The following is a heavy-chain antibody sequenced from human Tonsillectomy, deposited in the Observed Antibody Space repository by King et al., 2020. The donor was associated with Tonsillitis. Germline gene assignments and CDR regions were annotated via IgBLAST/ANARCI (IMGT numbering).Heavy chain of an antibody. CDR3: ARIGQITPTGGDY. D-gene: IGHD3-16*01. Sequence: QLVQSGAEVKKPGVSVKVSCKASGYTFTAYYLHWVRQAPGQGLEWMGWINPNSGDTNYAQKFQGRVTMTRDTSISTGYMELSRLILDDTAVYYCARIGQITPTGGDYWGQGTLVTVSS. CDR1: GYTFTAYY. CDR2: INPNSGDT. V-gene: IGHV1-2*02. J-gene: IGHJ4*02.